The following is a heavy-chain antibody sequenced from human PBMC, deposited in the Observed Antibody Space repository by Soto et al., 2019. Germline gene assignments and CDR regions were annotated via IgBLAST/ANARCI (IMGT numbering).Heavy chain of an antibody. D-gene: IGHD3-3*01. CDR2: ISYSGST. V-gene: IGHV4-59*01. CDR1: AASITSYS. Sequence: PSETLSLTCTVSAASITSYSWSWVRQPPRKGLEWIGYISYSGSTNYNPSLNSRVTISTHTSNNQSSLRLNSVTSEDTAVYYCARAISIYGVVTYGMDVWGQGTTVTVSS. J-gene: IGHJ6*02. CDR3: ARAISIYGVVTYGMDV.